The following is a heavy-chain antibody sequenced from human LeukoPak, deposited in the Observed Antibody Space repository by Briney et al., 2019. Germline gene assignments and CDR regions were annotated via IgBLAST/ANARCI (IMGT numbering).Heavy chain of an antibody. CDR2: IYYSGST. CDR3: ARAGYDILTGYPYFDY. Sequence: PSETLSLTCTVSDGSISSYYWSWIRQPPGKGLEWIGYIYYSGSTNYNPSLKSRVTMSVDTSKTQFSLKLSSVTAADTAVYYCARAGYDILTGYPYFDYWGQGTLVTVSS. J-gene: IGHJ4*02. V-gene: IGHV4-59*01. CDR1: DGSISSYY. D-gene: IGHD3-9*01.